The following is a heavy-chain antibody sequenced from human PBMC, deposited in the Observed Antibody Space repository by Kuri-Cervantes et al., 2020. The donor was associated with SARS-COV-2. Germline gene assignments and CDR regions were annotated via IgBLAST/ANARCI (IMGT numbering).Heavy chain of an antibody. CDR2: IYYSGTP. Sequence: SETLSLTCTVSGGSLTNYYCTWIRQTPGKGLEWIGYIYYSGTPESNPSLKSRVTMSVDASKNQFSLRLNSVTAADTAIYYCARDLWGGDYWGQGILVTVSS. CDR3: ARDLWGGDY. D-gene: IGHD2-21*01. CDR1: GGSLTNYY. V-gene: IGHV4-59*12. J-gene: IGHJ4*02.